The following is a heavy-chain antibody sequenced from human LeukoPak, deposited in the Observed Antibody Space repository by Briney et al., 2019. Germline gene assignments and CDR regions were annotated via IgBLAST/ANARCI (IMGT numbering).Heavy chain of an antibody. CDR2: IYTSGST. J-gene: IGHJ5*02. Sequence: PSETLSLTCTVSGGSISSGGYHWRRIPQPAGKGLDWIWRIYTSGSTNYNPALKSRLTMSVDTSKNQFSLKLSSVPAADTAVYYCARELMGYGELAGYNWFDPWGQGTLVTVSS. CDR3: ARELMGYGELAGYNWFDP. D-gene: IGHD6-19*01. CDR1: GGSISSGGYH. V-gene: IGHV4-61*02.